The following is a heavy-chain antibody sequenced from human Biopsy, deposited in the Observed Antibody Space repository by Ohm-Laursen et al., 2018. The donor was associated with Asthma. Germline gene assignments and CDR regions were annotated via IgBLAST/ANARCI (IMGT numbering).Heavy chain of an antibody. CDR2: GGSYYGGGLK. CDR1: GFTFRSYA. D-gene: IGHD3-3*01. V-gene: IGHV3-30-3*01. J-gene: IGHJ4*02. CDR3: ARDVMEWYLPAVDF. Sequence: SLRLSCSASGFTFRSYAMHWVRQAPGKGLEWVAVGGSYYGGGLKYYADSVNGRFTVSRGDSKNTLYLQMNSLRPDDTAVYYCARDVMEWYLPAVDFWGQGTLVTVSS.